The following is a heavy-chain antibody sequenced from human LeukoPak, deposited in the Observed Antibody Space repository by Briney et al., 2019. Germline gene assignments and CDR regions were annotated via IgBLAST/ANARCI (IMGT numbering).Heavy chain of an antibody. CDR3: AKDGQGLTYYFDY. Sequence: PGGSLRLSCAASGFTFRNYGMHWVRQAPGKGLEWVAGISYDGTNKYYADSVKGRFTVSRDNSKNTLYLQMNSLRAEDTAVYYCAKDGQGLTYYFDYWGQGTLVTVSS. V-gene: IGHV3-30*18. CDR2: ISYDGTNK. CDR1: GFTFRNYG. J-gene: IGHJ4*02. D-gene: IGHD3-9*01.